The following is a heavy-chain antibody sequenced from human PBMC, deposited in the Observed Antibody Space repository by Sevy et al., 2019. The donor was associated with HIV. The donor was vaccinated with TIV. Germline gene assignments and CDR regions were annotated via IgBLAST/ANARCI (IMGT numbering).Heavy chain of an antibody. CDR1: GFTFSSYA. J-gene: IGHJ6*03. D-gene: IGHD1-20*01. CDR3: AKDGYKPAGGEENYYYYYMDV. Sequence: GGSLRLSCAASGFTFSSYAMSWVRQAPGKGLEWVSAISGSGGSTYYADSVKGRFTISRDNSKNTLYLQMNSLRAEDKAVYYCAKDGYKPAGGEENYYYYYMDVWGKGTTVTVSS. CDR2: ISGSGGST. V-gene: IGHV3-23*01.